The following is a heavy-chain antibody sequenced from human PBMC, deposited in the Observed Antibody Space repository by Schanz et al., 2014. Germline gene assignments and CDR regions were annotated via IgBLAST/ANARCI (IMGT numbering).Heavy chain of an antibody. D-gene: IGHD1-26*01. CDR1: GFTFSGYG. CDR3: ARGPSGGVWEVPDY. V-gene: IGHV3-30*03. CDR2: ISYDGRHK. Sequence: QVQLVESGGGVVQPGRSLRLSCAASGFTFSGYGMHWVRQAPGKGLEWVAIISYDGRHKNYADSVKGRFTISRDNSKNTLYMQMNSLRVEDTAVYYCARGPSGGVWEVPDYWGQGTLVTVSS. J-gene: IGHJ4*02.